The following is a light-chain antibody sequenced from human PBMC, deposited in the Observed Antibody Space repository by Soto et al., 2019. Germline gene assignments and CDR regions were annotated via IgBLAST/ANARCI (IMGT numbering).Light chain of an antibody. Sequence: AIQLTQSPSSLSASVGDRVTITCRASQDVRGALAWYQQKPGQAPKILSYDVYRLESGVTSRFSGSSSGTDFTLTISSPQPIDFATYYCLQFNSYPITFGQGTRVEIK. V-gene: IGKV1-13*02. J-gene: IGKJ5*01. CDR1: QDVRGA. CDR3: LQFNSYPIT. CDR2: DVY.